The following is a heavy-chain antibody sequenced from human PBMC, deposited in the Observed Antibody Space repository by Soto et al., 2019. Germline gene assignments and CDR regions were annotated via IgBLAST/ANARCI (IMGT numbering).Heavy chain of an antibody. V-gene: IGHV1-18*01. CDR1: GYAFTSYG. CDR2: ISAYIGNT. J-gene: IGHJ4*02. D-gene: IGHD5-12*01. Sequence: ASVKVSCKASGYAFTSYGISWVRQAPGQGLEWMGWISAYIGNTNYAQKLQGRVTMTTDTSTSTAYMELRSLRSDDTAVYYCARGVLPPRYSGYDDDWGQGTLVTVSS. CDR3: ARGVLPPRYSGYDDD.